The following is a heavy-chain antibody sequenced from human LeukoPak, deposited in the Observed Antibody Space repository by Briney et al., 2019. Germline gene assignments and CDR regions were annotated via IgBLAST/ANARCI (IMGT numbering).Heavy chain of an antibody. CDR3: ARVASSGWYFSRNKYYFDY. Sequence: GGSLRLSCGASGFTFSNYWMTWVRQAPGKGLEWVANIKQDGSEKYYVDSVKGRFTISRDNAKNSLYLQMNSLRAEDTAVYYCARVASSGWYFSRNKYYFDYWGQGTLVTVSS. D-gene: IGHD6-19*01. CDR1: GFTFSNYW. J-gene: IGHJ4*02. V-gene: IGHV3-7*01. CDR2: IKQDGSEK.